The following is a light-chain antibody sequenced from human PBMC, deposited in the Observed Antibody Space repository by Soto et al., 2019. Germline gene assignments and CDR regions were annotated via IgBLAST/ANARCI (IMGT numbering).Light chain of an antibody. Sequence: NLFTQSPDTPSLSPEERETLSCRASQSVRSERLAWYQQKPGQAPRLLIYGASSRATGIPDRFSGSGSGTDFTLTISRLEPEDFAVYYCQQYGSSPAFGQGTKVDIK. CDR2: GAS. CDR1: QSVRSER. J-gene: IGKJ1*01. V-gene: IGKV3-20*01. CDR3: QQYGSSPA.